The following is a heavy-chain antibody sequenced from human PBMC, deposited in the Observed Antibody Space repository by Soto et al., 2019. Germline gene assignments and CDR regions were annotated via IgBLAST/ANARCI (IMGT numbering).Heavy chain of an antibody. CDR2: ISGSGGST. V-gene: IGHV3-23*01. Sequence: EVQLLESGGGLVQPGGSLRLSCAASGFTFADYAMTWVRQAPGKGLEWVSAISGSGGSTYYADSVKGRFTISRDNSKNTAYLPMDSPRAEDTAVYFCAKGSPVVAAVDWFDPWGQGTLVTVSS. J-gene: IGHJ5*02. D-gene: IGHD2-15*01. CDR1: GFTFADYA. CDR3: AKGSPVVAAVDWFDP.